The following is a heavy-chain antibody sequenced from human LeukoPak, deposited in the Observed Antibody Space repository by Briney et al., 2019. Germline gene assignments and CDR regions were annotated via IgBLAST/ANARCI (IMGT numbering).Heavy chain of an antibody. CDR3: ARLNYYDSSGYPDY. J-gene: IGHJ4*02. Sequence: SETLSLTCAVYGGSFNRFAWNWVRQPPGKGLEWIGSIYYSGSTYYNPSLKSRVTISVDTSKNQFSLKLSSVTAADTAVYYCARLNYYDSSGYPDYWGQGTLVTVSS. D-gene: IGHD3-22*01. CDR2: IYYSGST. V-gene: IGHV4-34*01. CDR1: GGSFNRFA.